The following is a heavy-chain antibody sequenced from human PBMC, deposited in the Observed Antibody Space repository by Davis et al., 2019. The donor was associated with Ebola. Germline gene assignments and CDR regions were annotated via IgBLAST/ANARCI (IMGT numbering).Heavy chain of an antibody. D-gene: IGHD2-21*01. V-gene: IGHV3-7*01. CDR3: ARVVIGYCGGDCSNFDY. Sequence: PGGSLRLSCAASGFTFSDHYMDWVRQAPGKGLEWVANIKQDGSEKYYVDSVKGRFTISRDNAKNSLYLQMNSLRAEDTAVYYCARVVIGYCGGDCSNFDYWGQGTLVTVSS. CDR2: IKQDGSEK. J-gene: IGHJ4*02. CDR1: GFTFSDHY.